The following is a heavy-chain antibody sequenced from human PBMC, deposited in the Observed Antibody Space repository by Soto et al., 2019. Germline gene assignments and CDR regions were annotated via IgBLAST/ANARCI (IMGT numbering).Heavy chain of an antibody. Sequence: PSETLSLTCAVYGGSFSGYYWSWIRQPPGKGLEWIGEINHSGSTNYNPSLKSRVTISVDTSKNQFSLKLGSVTAADTAVYYCARASKXRGYSYGPIYYYYGMDVWGQGTTVTVSS. CDR2: INHSGST. D-gene: IGHD5-18*01. CDR1: GGSFSGYY. V-gene: IGHV4-34*01. CDR3: ARASKXRGYSYGPIYYYYGMDV. J-gene: IGHJ6*02.